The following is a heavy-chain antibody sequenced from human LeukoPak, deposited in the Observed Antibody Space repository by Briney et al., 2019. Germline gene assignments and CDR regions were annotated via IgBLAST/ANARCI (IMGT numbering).Heavy chain of an antibody. CDR1: GFTFSSYA. CDR2: ISYDGSNK. Sequence: QPGGSLRLSCAASGFTFSSYAMHWVRQAPGKGLEWVAVISYDGSNKYYADSVKGRFTISRDNSKNTLYLQMNSLRAEDTAVYYCVFEGRADAFDIWGQGTMVTVSS. J-gene: IGHJ3*02. CDR3: VFEGRADAFDI. V-gene: IGHV3-30*04. D-gene: IGHD3-10*01.